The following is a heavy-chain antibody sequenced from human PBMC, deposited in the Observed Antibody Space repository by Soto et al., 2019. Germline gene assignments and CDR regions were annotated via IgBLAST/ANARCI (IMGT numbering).Heavy chain of an antibody. J-gene: IGHJ6*02. CDR2: IYYSGST. CDR1: GDSISSSNYF. D-gene: IGHD6-19*01. CDR3: ARGIEGWYQGRYYYGMDV. V-gene: IGHV4-61*05. Sequence: SETLSLTCTVSGDSISSSNYFWGWIRQPPGKGLEWIGYIYYSGSTNYNPSLKSRVTISVDTSKNHFSLKLSSVTAADTAVYYCARGIEGWYQGRYYYGMDVWGQGTTVTVSS.